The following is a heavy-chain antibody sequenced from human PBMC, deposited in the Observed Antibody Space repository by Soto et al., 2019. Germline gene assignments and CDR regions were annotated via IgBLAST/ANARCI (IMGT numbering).Heavy chain of an antibody. D-gene: IGHD4-17*01. CDR2: FIPILGIA. V-gene: IGHV1-69*08. J-gene: IGHJ4*02. CDR1: GGTFSSYT. CDR3: ARDRKGYGDYRYYFDY. Sequence: QVQLVQSGAEVKKPGSSVKVSCKASGGTFSSYTISWVRQAPGQGLEWMGRFIPILGIANYAQKFQGGVTITADKSTSTAYMELGSLRSEDTAVYYCARDRKGYGDYRYYFDYWGQGTLVTVSS.